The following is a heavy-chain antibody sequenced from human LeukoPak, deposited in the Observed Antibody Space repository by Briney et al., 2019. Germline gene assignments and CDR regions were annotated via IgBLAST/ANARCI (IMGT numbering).Heavy chain of an antibody. CDR1: GFTFSSYE. CDR3: ARDRNGGNTYYFDY. Sequence: GGSLRLSCAASGFTFSSYEMNWVRQAPGKGLEWVSYISSSGSTIYYADSVKGRFTISRDNAKNSLYLQMNSLRAEDTALYYCARDRNGGNTYYFDYWGRGTLVTVSS. CDR2: ISSSGSTI. J-gene: IGHJ4*02. V-gene: IGHV3-48*03. D-gene: IGHD4-23*01.